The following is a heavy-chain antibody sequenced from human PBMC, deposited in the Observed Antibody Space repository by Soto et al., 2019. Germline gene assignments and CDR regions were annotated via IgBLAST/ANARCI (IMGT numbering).Heavy chain of an antibody. J-gene: IGHJ5*02. D-gene: IGHD1-1*01. CDR1: RYIFTAYF. CDR2: INPNNGVT. V-gene: IGHV1-2*02. CDR3: ASHDPGARFDP. Sequence: QVQLVQSGAEVKKPGASVKVSCKAPRYIFTAYFMHWVRQAPGQGLEWIGWINPNNGVTHYGLSFQGRVTMTRDTSISTAYMELSSLRSDDTAVYYCASHDPGARFDPWGQGTLVIVSS.